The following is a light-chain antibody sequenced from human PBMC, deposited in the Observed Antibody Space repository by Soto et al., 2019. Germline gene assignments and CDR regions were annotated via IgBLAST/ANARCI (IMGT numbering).Light chain of an antibody. Sequence: QSVLTQPASVPGSPGQSITISCTGTSSDVGTYNLVSWYQQQPGKAPKLMIYEGSKRPSGVSNRFSGSKSGNTASLTISGLQAEDEADYYCCSYAGVNTYVFGTGTKVTVL. J-gene: IGLJ1*01. V-gene: IGLV2-23*01. CDR3: CSYAGVNTYV. CDR1: SSDVGTYNL. CDR2: EGS.